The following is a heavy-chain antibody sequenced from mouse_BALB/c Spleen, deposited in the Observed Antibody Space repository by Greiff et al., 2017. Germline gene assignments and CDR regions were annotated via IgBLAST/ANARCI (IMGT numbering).Heavy chain of an antibody. D-gene: IGHD2-2*01. Sequence: DVKLVESGPGLVKPSQSLSLTCTVTGYSITSDYAWNWIRQFPGNKLEWMGYISYSGSTSYNPSLKSRISITRDTSKNQFFLQLNSVTTEDTATYYCARKGYDGYAMDYWGQGTSVTVSS. CDR3: ARKGYDGYAMDY. V-gene: IGHV3-2*02. CDR1: GYSITSDYA. J-gene: IGHJ4*01. CDR2: ISYSGST.